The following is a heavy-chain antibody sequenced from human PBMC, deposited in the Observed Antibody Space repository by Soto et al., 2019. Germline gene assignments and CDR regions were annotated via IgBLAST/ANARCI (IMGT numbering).Heavy chain of an antibody. V-gene: IGHV6-1*01. CDR1: GASVSSYSAA. J-gene: IGHJ5*02. D-gene: IGHD3-10*01. CDR3: VRDRYSSSGWFDP. Sequence: PSQTLSLTCALPGASVSSYSAAWNWIRQSPSGGLEWLGRTYYRSRFFSDYAESVKSRIIINPDTSKNQVSLQLKSVTPEDTAVYYCVRDRYSSSGWFDPWGEGTPVTVSS. CDR2: TYYRSRFFS.